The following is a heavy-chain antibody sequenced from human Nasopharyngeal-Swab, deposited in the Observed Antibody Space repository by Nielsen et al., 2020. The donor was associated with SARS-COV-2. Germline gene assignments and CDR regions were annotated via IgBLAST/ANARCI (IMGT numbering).Heavy chain of an antibody. Sequence: ASVKVSCKVSGYTLSKLSIHWVRQAPGKGLEWMGGFDPEDGKTIYAQKFQGRVTMTEDTPRDTAYMELSSLRSDDTAVYYCASEGSGVFGVVIYAFDIWGPGTLVTVSS. CDR3: ASEGSGVFGVVIYAFDI. D-gene: IGHD3-3*01. J-gene: IGHJ3*02. CDR2: FDPEDGKT. V-gene: IGHV1-24*01. CDR1: GYTLSKLS.